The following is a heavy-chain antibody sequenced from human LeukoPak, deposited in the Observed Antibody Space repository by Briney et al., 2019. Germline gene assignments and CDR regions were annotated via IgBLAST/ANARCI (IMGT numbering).Heavy chain of an antibody. CDR1: GYTFTGYY. CDR3: ARITAAGSNDAFDY. D-gene: IGHD6-13*01. J-gene: IGHJ4*02. CDR2: INPNSGGT. V-gene: IGHV1-2*02. Sequence: ASVKVSCKASGYTFTGYYMHWVRQPPGQGLEWMGWINPNSGGTNYAHKFQGRVTMTRDTSISTAYMELSRLRSDDTAVYYCARITAAGSNDAFDYWGQGTLVTVSS.